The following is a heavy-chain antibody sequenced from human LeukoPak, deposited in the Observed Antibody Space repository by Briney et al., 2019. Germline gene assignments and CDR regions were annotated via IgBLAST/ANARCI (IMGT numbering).Heavy chain of an antibody. J-gene: IGHJ4*02. CDR1: GFTFSSYW. CDR3: AKALLFLYSSSWYYFDY. D-gene: IGHD6-13*01. V-gene: IGHV3-7*03. Sequence: GGSLRLSCAASGFTFSSYWMSWVRQAPGKGLEWVANIKQDGSEKYYVDSVKGRFTISRDNAKNSLYLQMNSLRAEDTAVYYCAKALLFLYSSSWYYFDYWGQGTLVTVSS. CDR2: IKQDGSEK.